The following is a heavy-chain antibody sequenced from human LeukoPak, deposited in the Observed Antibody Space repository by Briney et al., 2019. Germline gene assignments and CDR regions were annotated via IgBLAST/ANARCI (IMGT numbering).Heavy chain of an antibody. CDR1: GFTFSTSW. CDR2: IRRDGTFT. Sequence: GGSLRLSCAASGFTFSTSWMHWVRQVPGKGLEWVSRIRRDGTFTNYADSVKGRFTTSRDNAKNTLYLQMNSLRAEDTAVYYCVAVPENWFDPWGQGTLVTVSS. D-gene: IGHD6-19*01. CDR3: VAVPENWFDP. V-gene: IGHV3-74*01. J-gene: IGHJ5*02.